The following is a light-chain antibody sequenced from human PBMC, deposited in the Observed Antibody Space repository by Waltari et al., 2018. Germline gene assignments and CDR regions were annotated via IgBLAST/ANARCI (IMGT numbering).Light chain of an antibody. CDR2: GAS. Sequence: EIVLTQSPGTLSFSPGEGATLTCRASQSVSSSYLAWYQQKPGQAPRLLIYGASNRATDIPDRFTGSGSGTDFTLTINRLEPEDFAVYYCQQYGNSRGSFGQGTKLEIK. J-gene: IGKJ2*03. CDR1: QSVSSSY. CDR3: QQYGNSRGS. V-gene: IGKV3-20*01.